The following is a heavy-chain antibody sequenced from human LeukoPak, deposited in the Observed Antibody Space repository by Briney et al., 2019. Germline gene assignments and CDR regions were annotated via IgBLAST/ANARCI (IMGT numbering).Heavy chain of an antibody. J-gene: IGHJ4*02. CDR1: GFTFSTYP. CDR3: AKVETAAAATLRGFDY. V-gene: IGHV3-23*01. Sequence: GGSLRLSCAASGFTFSTYPMSWVRQAPGKGLEWVSTVSASGGTTYYADSVKGRFTISRDNSKNTLYLQMNSLRAEDTAVYYCAKVETAAAATLRGFDYWGQGTLVTVSS. D-gene: IGHD6-13*01. CDR2: VSASGGTT.